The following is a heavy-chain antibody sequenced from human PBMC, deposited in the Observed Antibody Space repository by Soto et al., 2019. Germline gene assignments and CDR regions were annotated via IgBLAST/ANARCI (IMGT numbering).Heavy chain of an antibody. CDR1: GYSFTSYW. V-gene: IGHV5-51*01. D-gene: IGHD3-10*01. CDR3: ARHRDGDYYYYGMDV. Sequence: GESLKISCKGSGYSFTSYWIGWVRQMPGKGLEWMGIIYPGDSDTRYSPSFQGQVTISADKSIRTAYLQWSSRKASDTAMYYCARHRDGDYYYYGMDVWGQGTTVTVSS. CDR2: IYPGDSDT. J-gene: IGHJ6*02.